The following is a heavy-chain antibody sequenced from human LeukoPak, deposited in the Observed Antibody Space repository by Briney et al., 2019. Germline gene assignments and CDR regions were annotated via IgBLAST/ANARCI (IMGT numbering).Heavy chain of an antibody. CDR1: GFTVSSNY. V-gene: IGHV3-53*01. J-gene: IGHJ4*02. D-gene: IGHD6-13*01. Sequence: PGGSLRLSCAASGFTVSSNYMSWVRQAPGKGLEWVSVIYSGGSTYYADSVKGRFTISRDNSKSTLYLHMHSLSADDTALYYCAKDFSSSSWIRFDYWGQGALVTVSS. CDR3: AKDFSSSSWIRFDY. CDR2: IYSGGST.